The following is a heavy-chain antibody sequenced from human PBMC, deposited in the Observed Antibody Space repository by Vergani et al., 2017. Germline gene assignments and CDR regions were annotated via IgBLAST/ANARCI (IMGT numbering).Heavy chain of an antibody. J-gene: IGHJ5*02. CDR2: INHSGST. Sequence: QVQLQQWGAGLLKPSETLSLTCAVYGGSFSGYYWSWIRQPPGKGLEWIGEINHSGSTNYNPSLKSRVTISVDTSKNQFSLKLSSVTAADTAVYYCSRVATPSIYYYGSGGNWFDPWGQGTLVTVSS. CDR3: SRVATPSIYYYGSGGNWFDP. CDR1: GGSFSGYY. V-gene: IGHV4-34*01. D-gene: IGHD3-10*01.